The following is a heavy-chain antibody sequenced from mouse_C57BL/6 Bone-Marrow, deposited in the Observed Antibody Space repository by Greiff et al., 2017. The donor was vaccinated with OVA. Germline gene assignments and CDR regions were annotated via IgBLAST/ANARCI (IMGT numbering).Heavy chain of an antibody. CDR3: ARGCSPFDY. Sequence: EVMLVESEGGLVQPGSSMKLSCTASGFTFSDYYMAWVRQVPEKGLEWVANINYDGSSTYYLDSLKSRFIISRDNAKNILYLQMSSLKSEDTATYYCARGCSPFDYWGQGTTLTVSS. CDR1: GFTFSDYY. J-gene: IGHJ2*01. CDR2: INYDGSST. V-gene: IGHV5-16*01. D-gene: IGHD3-3*01.